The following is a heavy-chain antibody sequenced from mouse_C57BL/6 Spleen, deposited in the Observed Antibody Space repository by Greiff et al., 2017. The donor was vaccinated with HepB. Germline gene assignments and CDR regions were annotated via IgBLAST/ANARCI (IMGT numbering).Heavy chain of an antibody. CDR3: ARRGGRDSYAMGG. CDR2: IYWDDDK. J-gene: IGHJ4*01. V-gene: IGHV8-12*01. Sequence: QVPLQESGPGILQSSQTLSLTCSFSGFSLSTSGMGVSWIRQPSGQGLEWLAHIYWDDDKRYNPSLKSQLTISKDTSRNHVFLKSTSVDTADTDTYDWARRGGRDSYAMGGWGKGASVTVAS. CDR1: GFSLSTSGMG.